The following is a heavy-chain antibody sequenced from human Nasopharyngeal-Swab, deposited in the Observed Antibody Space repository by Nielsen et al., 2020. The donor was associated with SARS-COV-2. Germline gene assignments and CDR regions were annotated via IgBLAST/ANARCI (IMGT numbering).Heavy chain of an antibody. CDR1: GLTFSKFA. J-gene: IGHJ2*01. D-gene: IGHD6-13*01. CDR2: IGGSGDNI. Sequence: GGSLRLSCAASGLTFSKFAVTWVRQAPGKGLEWVSSIGGSGDNIHYADSVEGRFTISRDNSKNSLYLLLNSLRAEDTAVYYCARDPLSSWQAIGNWYFDLWGRGTLVTVSS. V-gene: IGHV3-23*01. CDR3: ARDPLSSWQAIGNWYFDL.